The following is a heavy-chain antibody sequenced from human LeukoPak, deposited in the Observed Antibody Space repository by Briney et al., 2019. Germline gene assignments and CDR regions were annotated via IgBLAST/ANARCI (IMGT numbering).Heavy chain of an antibody. CDR2: VYYSGTT. CDR1: GGSINSKNYY. J-gene: IGHJ5*02. CDR3: ARSPGGCSSTSCSNWFDP. Sequence: SETLSLTCSVSGGSINSKNYYWGWIRQSPGKGLEWIGTVYYSGTTHYNPSLNGRVSISIDTSKNQFSLRLTSVTAADTAVYYCARSPGGCSSTSCSNWFDPWGQGTLVTVSS. D-gene: IGHD2-2*01. V-gene: IGHV4-39*07.